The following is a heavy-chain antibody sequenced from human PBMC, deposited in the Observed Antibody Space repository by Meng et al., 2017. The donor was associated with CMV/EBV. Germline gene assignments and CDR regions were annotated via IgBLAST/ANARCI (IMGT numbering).Heavy chain of an antibody. CDR3: ARAYCGGDCYSGVGYYGMDV. D-gene: IGHD2-21*01. CDR2: INPNSGGT. V-gene: IGHV1-2*02. J-gene: IGHJ6*02. Sequence: ASVKVSCKASGYTFTGYYMHWVRQAPGQGLEWMGWINPNSGGTNYAQKFQGRVTMTRDTSISTAYMELSSLRSEDTAVYYCARAYCGGDCYSGVGYYGMDVWGQGTTVTVSS. CDR1: GYTFTGYY.